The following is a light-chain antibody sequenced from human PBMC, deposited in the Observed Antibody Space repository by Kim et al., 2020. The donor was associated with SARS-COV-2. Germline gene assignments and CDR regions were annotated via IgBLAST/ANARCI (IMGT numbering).Light chain of an antibody. CDR3: SSYISSSTYV. Sequence: GQSVTISCTGTSSDVGSYNRVSWYQQPPGTAPKPMIYDVSNRPSGVPDRFSGSKSGNTASLTISGLQAEDEADYYCSSYISSSTYVFGTGTKVTVL. V-gene: IGLV2-18*02. CDR2: DVS. CDR1: SSDVGSYNR. J-gene: IGLJ1*01.